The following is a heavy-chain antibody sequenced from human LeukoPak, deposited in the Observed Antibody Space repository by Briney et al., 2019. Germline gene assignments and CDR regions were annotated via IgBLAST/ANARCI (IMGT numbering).Heavy chain of an antibody. V-gene: IGHV3-7*01. D-gene: IGHD4-17*01. J-gene: IGHJ3*02. CDR3: AKGLDDYGDPRDAFDI. CDR1: GFTFSSYW. Sequence: GGSLRLSCAASGFTFSSYWMSWVRQAPGKGLEWVANIKQDGSEKYYVDSVKGRFTISRDNAKNSLYLQMNSLRAEDTAVYYCAKGLDDYGDPRDAFDIWGQGTMVTVSS. CDR2: IKQDGSEK.